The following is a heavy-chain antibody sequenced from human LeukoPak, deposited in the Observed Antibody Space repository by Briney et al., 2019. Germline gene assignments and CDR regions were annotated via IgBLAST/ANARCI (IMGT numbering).Heavy chain of an antibody. Sequence: GGSLRLSCAASGFTFSSYEMNWVRQAPGKGLEWVSYISSSGSTIYYADSVKGRFTISRDNAKNSLYLQMNSLRAEDTAVYYCAREKRGVDYPYYYGMDVWGKGTTVTVSS. CDR1: GFTFSSYE. J-gene: IGHJ6*04. V-gene: IGHV3-48*03. CDR2: ISSSGSTI. CDR3: AREKRGVDYPYYYGMDV. D-gene: IGHD4/OR15-4a*01.